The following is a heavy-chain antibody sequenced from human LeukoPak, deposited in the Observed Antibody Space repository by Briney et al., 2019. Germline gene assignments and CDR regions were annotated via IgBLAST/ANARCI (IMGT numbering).Heavy chain of an antibody. D-gene: IGHD1-26*01. Sequence: KPGGSLRLSCAASGFTFSRYSMNWVRQAPGKGLEWVSSISSSSSYIYYADSVKGRFTISRDNAKNSLYLQMNSLRAEDTAVYYCARSVGATIFDPWGQGTLVTVSS. CDR1: GFTFSRYS. J-gene: IGHJ5*02. CDR2: ISSSSSYI. V-gene: IGHV3-21*01. CDR3: ARSVGATIFDP.